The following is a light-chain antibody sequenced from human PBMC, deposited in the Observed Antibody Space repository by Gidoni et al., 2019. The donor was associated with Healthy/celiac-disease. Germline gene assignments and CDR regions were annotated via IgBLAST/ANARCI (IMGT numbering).Light chain of an antibody. CDR1: SSDVGGYNY. CDR2: DVS. Sequence: QSALTQPASVSGSPGQPIPISCTGTSSDVGGYNYVSWYQQHPGKAPKLMIYDVSNRPSGVSNRFSGSKSGNTASLTISGLQAEDEADYYCSSYTSSSTLVVFGTGTKVTVL. J-gene: IGLJ1*01. CDR3: SSYTSSSTLVV. V-gene: IGLV2-14*01.